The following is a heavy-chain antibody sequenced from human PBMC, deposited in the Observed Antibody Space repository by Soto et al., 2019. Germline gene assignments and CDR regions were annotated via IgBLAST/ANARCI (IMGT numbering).Heavy chain of an antibody. CDR1: GFTFSSYA. CDR3: ARVGGLLWFGEFLIDY. CDR2: ISYDGSNK. J-gene: IGHJ4*02. V-gene: IGHV3-30-3*01. Sequence: GGSLRLSCAASGFTFSSYAMHWVRQAPGKGLEWVAVISYDGSNKYYADSVKGRFTISRDNSKNTLYPQMNSLRAEDTAVYYCARVGGLLWFGEFLIDYWGQGTLVTVSS. D-gene: IGHD3-10*01.